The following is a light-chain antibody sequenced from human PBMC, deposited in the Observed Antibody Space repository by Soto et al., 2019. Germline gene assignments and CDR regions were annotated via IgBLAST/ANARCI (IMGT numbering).Light chain of an antibody. Sequence: QSVLTQPPSVSAAPGQTVTISCYGSSSNIGNNYVSWYQQLPGTAPKLLIYDNNKRPSGIPDRFSGSKSGTSATLGITGLQTGDEADYYCGTWDTSLTTGVFGGGTKVTVL. CDR1: SSNIGNNY. CDR3: GTWDTSLTTGV. CDR2: DNN. V-gene: IGLV1-51*01. J-gene: IGLJ2*01.